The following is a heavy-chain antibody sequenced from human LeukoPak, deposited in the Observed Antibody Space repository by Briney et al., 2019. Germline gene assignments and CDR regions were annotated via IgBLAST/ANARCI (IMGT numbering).Heavy chain of an antibody. D-gene: IGHD3-3*01. J-gene: IGHJ6*02. Sequence: GGSLRLSCAASGFTFSSFWMHWVRQAPGKGLVWVSLTNSDGSTTDYADSVKGRFTISRDNAKSTLYLQMNSLRAEDTAVYYCAREVRTTIFGVVNTYGMDVWGQGTTVTVSS. CDR3: AREVRTTIFGVVNTYGMDV. V-gene: IGHV3-74*01. CDR2: TNSDGSTT. CDR1: GFTFSSFW.